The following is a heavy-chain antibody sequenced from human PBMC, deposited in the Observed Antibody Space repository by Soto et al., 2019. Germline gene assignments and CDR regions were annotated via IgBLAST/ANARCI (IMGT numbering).Heavy chain of an antibody. J-gene: IGHJ5*02. CDR3: ARAPTP. V-gene: IGHV1-2*04. CDR2: INPNNGGT. Sequence: ASVKVSCKASGYTFSGYYIYWVRQAPGQGLEWMGWINPNNGGTNYAQKFQGWVTMTRDTSKNQFSLKLSSVTAADTAVYYCARAPTPWGQGTLVTVSS. CDR1: GYTFSGYY.